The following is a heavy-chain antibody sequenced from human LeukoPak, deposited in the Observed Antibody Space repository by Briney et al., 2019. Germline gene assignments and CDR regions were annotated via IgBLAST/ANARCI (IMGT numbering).Heavy chain of an antibody. CDR3: TRVAVPYFDY. Sequence: GRSLRLSCTASGFTFGDYAMSWVRQAPGKGLEWVGFIRSKAYGGTTEYAASVKGRFTISRDDSKSIAYLQMNSLKTEDTAVYYCTRVAVPYFDYWGQGTLVTVSS. CDR2: IRSKAYGGTT. D-gene: IGHD6-19*01. V-gene: IGHV3-49*04. CDR1: GFTFGDYA. J-gene: IGHJ4*02.